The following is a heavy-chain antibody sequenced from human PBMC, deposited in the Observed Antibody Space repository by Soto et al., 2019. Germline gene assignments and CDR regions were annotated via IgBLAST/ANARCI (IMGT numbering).Heavy chain of an antibody. Sequence: QVQLVQSGPEVRTPGASVRVSCKCSGFTFGAYYIHWVRQAPGQGLEWMGWVSPLSGGTNLAQRIRGRLKRTGDSSINTIYMELSSLRSGDTALYFCAREFDSGDVGLDVWGQGTTVSVSS. J-gene: IGHJ6*02. V-gene: IGHV1-2*02. CDR1: GFTFGAYY. CDR3: AREFDSGDVGLDV. CDR2: VSPLSGGT. D-gene: IGHD4-17*01.